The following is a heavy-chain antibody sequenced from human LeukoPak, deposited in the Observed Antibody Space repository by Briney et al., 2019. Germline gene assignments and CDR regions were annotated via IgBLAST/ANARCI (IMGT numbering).Heavy chain of an antibody. D-gene: IGHD1-1*01. J-gene: IGHJ5*02. Sequence: SETLSLTCAVYGGSFSGYYWSWIRQPPGKGLEWIGSIYYSGSTYYNPSLKSRVTISVDTSKNQFSLKLSSVTAADTAVYYCARDTQTTVVEDNWFDPWGQGTLVTVSS. V-gene: IGHV4-34*01. CDR2: IYYSGST. CDR1: GGSFSGYY. CDR3: ARDTQTTVVEDNWFDP.